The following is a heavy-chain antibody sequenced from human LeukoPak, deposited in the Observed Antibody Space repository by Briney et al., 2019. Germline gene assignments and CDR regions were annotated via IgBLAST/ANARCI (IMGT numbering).Heavy chain of an antibody. Sequence: SETLSLTCTVSGYSISSGYYRGWIRQPPGKGLEWIGSIYHSGSTYYNPSLKSRVTISVDTSKNQFSLKLSSVTAADTAVYYCARMLAGRGPGLGYYYYYMDVWGKGTTVTVSS. CDR2: IYHSGST. CDR1: GYSISSGYY. J-gene: IGHJ6*03. CDR3: ARMLAGRGPGLGYYYYYMDV. D-gene: IGHD3-16*01. V-gene: IGHV4-38-2*02.